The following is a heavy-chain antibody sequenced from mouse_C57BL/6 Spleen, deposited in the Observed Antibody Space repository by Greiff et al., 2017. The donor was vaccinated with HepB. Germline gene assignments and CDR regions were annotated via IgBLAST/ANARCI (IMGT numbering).Heavy chain of an antibody. CDR1: GYTFTDYY. Sequence: VQLQQSGPVLVKPGASVKMSCKASGYTFTDYYMNWVKQSHGKSLEWIGVINPYNGGTSYNQKFKGKATLTVDKSSSTAYMELNSLTSEDSAVYYCARWGVPYYCDYWGQGTTLTVSS. CDR2: INPYNGGT. CDR3: ARWGVPYYCDY. J-gene: IGHJ2*01. V-gene: IGHV1-19*01.